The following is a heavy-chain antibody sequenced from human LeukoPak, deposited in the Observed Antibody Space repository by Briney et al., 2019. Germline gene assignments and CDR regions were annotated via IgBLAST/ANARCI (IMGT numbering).Heavy chain of an antibody. Sequence: GGSLRLSCAASGFTFDDYAMHCVRQAPGKGLEWVSGISGSGDNTLYADSVKGRFTISRDNSKNTLYLEMNSLRAEDTAIYYYAKMKGHPLPKYYMDVWGQGTTVTVSS. J-gene: IGHJ6*01. CDR1: GFTFDDYA. V-gene: IGHV3-23*01. CDR2: ISGSGDNT. CDR3: AKMKGHPLPKYYMDV. D-gene: IGHD1-26*01.